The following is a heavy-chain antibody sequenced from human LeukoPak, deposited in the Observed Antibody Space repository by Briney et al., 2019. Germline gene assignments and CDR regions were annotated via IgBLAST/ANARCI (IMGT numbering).Heavy chain of an antibody. Sequence: SVTVSCKASGGTFSSYAISWVRQAPGQGLEWMGGIIPIFGTANYAQKFQGRVTITADESTSTAYMELSSLRSEDTAVYYCARLGLGIVATISDYYFDYWGQGTLVTVSS. J-gene: IGHJ4*02. D-gene: IGHD5-12*01. V-gene: IGHV1-69*13. CDR2: IIPIFGTA. CDR1: GGTFSSYA. CDR3: ARLGLGIVATISDYYFDY.